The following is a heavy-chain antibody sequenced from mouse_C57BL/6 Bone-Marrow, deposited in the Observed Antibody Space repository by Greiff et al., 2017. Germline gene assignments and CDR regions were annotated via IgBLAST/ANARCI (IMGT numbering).Heavy chain of an antibody. CDR3: ASPAYYSNYFDY. J-gene: IGHJ2*01. D-gene: IGHD2-5*01. CDR1: GYTFTDYY. Sequence: VQLQQSGPELVKPGASVKISCKASGYTFTDYYMNWVKQSHGKSLEWIGDINPNNGGTSYNQKFKGKATLTVDKSSSTAYMELRSLTSEDSAVYYCASPAYYSNYFDYWGQGTTLTVSS. CDR2: INPNNGGT. V-gene: IGHV1-26*01.